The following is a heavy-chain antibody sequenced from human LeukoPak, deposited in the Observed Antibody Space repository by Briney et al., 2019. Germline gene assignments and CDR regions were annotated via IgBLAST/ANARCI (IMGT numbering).Heavy chain of an antibody. J-gene: IGHJ4*02. V-gene: IGHV3-74*01. CDR1: GFTFSSYW. D-gene: IGHD6-19*01. CDR2: INSDGSST. Sequence: GVSLRLSCAASGFTFSSYWMHWVRQAPGKGLVWVSGINSDGSSTSYADSVKGRFTISRDNAKNMVYLQIYSLRAEDTAVYYCVRDYTSGWYFDYWGQGTLVTVSS. CDR3: VRDYTSGWYFDY.